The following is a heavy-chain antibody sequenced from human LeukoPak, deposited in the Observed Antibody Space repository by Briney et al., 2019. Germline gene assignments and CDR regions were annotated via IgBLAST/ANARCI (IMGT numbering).Heavy chain of an antibody. CDR3: ARVPYSSGWHYFDY. CDR1: GGSISSGGYY. CDR2: IYYSGST. V-gene: IGHV4-31*03. Sequence: PSETLSLTCTVSGGSISSGGYYWSWIRQHPGKGLEWIGYIYYSGSTYYNPSLKSRVTISVDTSKNQFSLKLSSVTAADTAVYYCARVPYSSGWHYFDYWGQGTLVTVSS. J-gene: IGHJ4*02. D-gene: IGHD6-19*01.